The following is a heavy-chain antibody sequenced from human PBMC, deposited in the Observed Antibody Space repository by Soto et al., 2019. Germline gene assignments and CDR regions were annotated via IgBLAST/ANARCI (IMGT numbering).Heavy chain of an antibody. V-gene: IGHV4-59*08. D-gene: IGHD3-9*01. J-gene: IGHJ5*02. CDR3: ARHARYYDILTGYSTLSWFDP. CDR1: GGSISSYY. Sequence: QVQLQESGPGLVKPSETLSLTCTVSGGSISSYYWSWIRQPPGKGLEWIGYIYYSGSTNYNPSLKSRFTLSVDPSKNQFSLKVNSVTAADTAVYYCARHARYYDILTGYSTLSWFDPWGQGTLVTVSS. CDR2: IYYSGST.